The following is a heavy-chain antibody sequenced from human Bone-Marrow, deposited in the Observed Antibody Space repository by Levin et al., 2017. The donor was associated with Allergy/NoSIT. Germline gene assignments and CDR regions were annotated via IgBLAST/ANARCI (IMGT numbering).Heavy chain of an antibody. D-gene: IGHD3-10*01. CDR2: ISYSGST. CDR3: GREYGSGTSEDYYFDS. Sequence: LSLTCTVSGDSIDRANYFWTWIRQRPGRGLEWIGYISYSGSTYYNPSLKSRVSISVDTSNNQFSLRMTSVTDTDTATYFCGREYGSGTSEDYYFDSWGQGTLVTVSS. J-gene: IGHJ4*02. V-gene: IGHV4-31*03. CDR1: GDSIDRANYF.